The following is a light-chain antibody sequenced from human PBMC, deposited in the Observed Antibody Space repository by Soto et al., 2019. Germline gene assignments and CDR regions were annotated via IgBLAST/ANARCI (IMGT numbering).Light chain of an antibody. Sequence: DIQMTQSPSTLSASLGAKVTITCRASQSIGTLLAWYQQTPGRAPNLLIYDASSLQSGVPSRFSGSGSGTEFTLTISSLQPDYFATYFRQQFKTYPITFGHGTRPESK. CDR1: QSIGTL. J-gene: IGKJ5*01. CDR2: DAS. CDR3: QQFKTYPIT. V-gene: IGKV1-5*01.